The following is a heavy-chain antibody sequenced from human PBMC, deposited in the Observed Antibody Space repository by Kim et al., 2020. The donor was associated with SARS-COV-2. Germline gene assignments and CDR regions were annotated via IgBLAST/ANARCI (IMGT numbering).Heavy chain of an antibody. V-gene: IGHV4-39*01. J-gene: IGHJ4*02. CDR3: VTLYYDFWSGNRYFDY. D-gene: IGHD3-3*01. Sequence: SLKSRVTISVDTSKNQFSLKLSSVTAADTAVYYCVTLYYDFWSGNRYFDYWGQGTLVTVSS.